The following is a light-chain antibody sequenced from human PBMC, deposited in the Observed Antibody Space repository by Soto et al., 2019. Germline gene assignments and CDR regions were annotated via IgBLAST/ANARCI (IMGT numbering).Light chain of an antibody. CDR1: QSLSSH. CDR3: QQSYTNFQELT. V-gene: IGKV1-39*01. J-gene: IGKJ4*01. CDR2: ASS. Sequence: DIQMTQSPSSLYASVGDRVTMTCRASQSLSSHLNWYQQKPGKAPKLLIYASSSLQSGVPSRFSGSRSGTEFTLTISSLQPEDFATYYCQQSYTNFQELTFGGGTKVEI.